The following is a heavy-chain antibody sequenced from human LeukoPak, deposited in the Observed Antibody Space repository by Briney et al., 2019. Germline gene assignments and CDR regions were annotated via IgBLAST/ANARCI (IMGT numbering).Heavy chain of an antibody. CDR1: GFTFSSYA. J-gene: IGHJ6*03. V-gene: IGHV3-23*01. CDR2: ISGSGGST. D-gene: IGHD6-13*01. CDR3: AKGERVAAGKIGFHYYMDV. Sequence: GGSLRLSCAASGFTFSSYAMSWVRQAPGKGLEWVSAISGSGGSTYYADSVKGRFTISRDNSKNTLYLQMNSLRAEDTAVYYCAKGERVAAGKIGFHYYMDVWGKGTTVTVSS.